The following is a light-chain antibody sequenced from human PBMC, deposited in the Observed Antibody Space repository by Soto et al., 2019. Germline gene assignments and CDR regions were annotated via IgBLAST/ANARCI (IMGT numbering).Light chain of an antibody. CDR2: DVS. V-gene: IGLV2-14*03. Sequence: QSVLTQPASVSGSPGQSITISCIGTGSDIGGYNYVSWYQQHPGKAPKLMIYDVSNRPLGVSDRFSGSKSGITASLTISGLQAEDEADYYCSSYTGSSTSVIFGGGTKVTVL. CDR3: SSYTGSSTSVI. CDR1: GSDIGGYNY. J-gene: IGLJ2*01.